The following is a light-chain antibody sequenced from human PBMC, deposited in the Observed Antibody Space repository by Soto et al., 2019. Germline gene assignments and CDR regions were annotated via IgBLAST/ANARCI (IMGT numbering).Light chain of an antibody. CDR1: SSDVGRYNY. CDR2: DVT. Sequence: QSALTQPRSVSGSPGQSVTISCTGTSSDVGRYNYVSWYQQHPGKAPKLMIYDVTMRPSGVPDRFSGSKSGNTASLTISGLQADDEADYYCCSYAGSYTFVLFGGGTKLTVL. J-gene: IGLJ2*01. V-gene: IGLV2-11*01. CDR3: CSYAGSYTFVL.